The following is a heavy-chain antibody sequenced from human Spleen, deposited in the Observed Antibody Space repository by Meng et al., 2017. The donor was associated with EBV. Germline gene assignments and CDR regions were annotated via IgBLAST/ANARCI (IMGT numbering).Heavy chain of an antibody. CDR3: AKGGLWSGYFQY. CDR1: GNTLTEDS. CDR2: FDPEDGEP. Sequence: QVHLGESGAAGSRPGAAVKVSCKVSGNTLTEDSVHWVRQAPGKGLEWMGGFDPEDGEPIYAPKFQGRLTMTRDISTDTAYMDLSALISEDTAMYYCAKGGLWSGYFQYWGQGSLVTVSS. D-gene: IGHD3-3*01. V-gene: IGHV1-24*01. J-gene: IGHJ4*02.